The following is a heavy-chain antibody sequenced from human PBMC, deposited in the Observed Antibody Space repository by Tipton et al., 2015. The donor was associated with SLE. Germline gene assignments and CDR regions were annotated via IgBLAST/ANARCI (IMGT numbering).Heavy chain of an antibody. J-gene: IGHJ4*02. CDR2: IYYSGST. CDR1: GGSISSSSYY. CDR3: ARQLTVDGSFDI. Sequence: TLSLTCTVSGGSISSSSYYWGWIRQPPGKGLELIGSIYYSGSTYYNPSLSSRVTILADSSKNQVSLKLTSVADADTAVYYCARQLTVDGSFDIWVQATLVTVCS. V-gene: IGHV4-39*01. D-gene: IGHD1-26*01.